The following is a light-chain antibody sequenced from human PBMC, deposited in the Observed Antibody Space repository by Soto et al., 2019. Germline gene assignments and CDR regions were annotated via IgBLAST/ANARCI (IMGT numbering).Light chain of an antibody. CDR2: EDN. Sequence: LTQPHSVSASPGKTVTISCTRSSGSIASNYVQWYQQRPGSSPTTVIYEDNQRPSGVPDRFSGSIDSSSNSASLTISGLKTEDEADYYCQSYDSSKGGVVFGGGTKLTVL. CDR1: SGSIASNY. CDR3: QSYDSSKGGVV. J-gene: IGLJ2*01. V-gene: IGLV6-57*01.